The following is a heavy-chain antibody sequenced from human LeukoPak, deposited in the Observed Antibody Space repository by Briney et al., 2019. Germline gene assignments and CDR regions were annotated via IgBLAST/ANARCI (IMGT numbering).Heavy chain of an antibody. V-gene: IGHV4-34*01. J-gene: IGHJ4*02. Sequence: PSETLSLTCAVYGGSFSGYYWSWIRQPPGKGLEWIGEMNHSGSTNYNPSLKSRVTISVDTSKNQFSLKLSSVTAADTAVYYCARRRMSIVALDYWGQGTLVTVSS. D-gene: IGHD5-12*01. CDR2: MNHSGST. CDR3: ARRRMSIVALDY. CDR1: GGSFSGYY.